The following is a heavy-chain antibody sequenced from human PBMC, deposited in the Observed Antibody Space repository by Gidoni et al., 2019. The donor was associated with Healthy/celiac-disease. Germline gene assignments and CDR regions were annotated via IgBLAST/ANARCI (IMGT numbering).Heavy chain of an antibody. CDR2: IYYSGST. D-gene: IGHD2-21*02. V-gene: IGHV4-59*01. CDR3: ARGGDIVVVTGIGPYYFDY. CDR1: GGSISSYY. J-gene: IGHJ4*02. Sequence: QVQLQESGPGLVKPSETLSLTCTVSGGSISSYYWSWIRQPPGKGLEWIGYIYYSGSTNYNPSLKSRVTISVDTSKNQFSLKLSSVTAADTAVYYCARGGDIVVVTGIGPYYFDYWGQGTLVTVSS.